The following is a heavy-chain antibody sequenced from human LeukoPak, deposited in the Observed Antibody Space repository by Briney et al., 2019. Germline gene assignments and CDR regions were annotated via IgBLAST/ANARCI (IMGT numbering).Heavy chain of an antibody. V-gene: IGHV3-9*03. J-gene: IGHJ4*02. CDR1: GFTFDDYA. CDR3: AKGQRYFDWLFKFDY. D-gene: IGHD3-9*01. CDR2: ISWNSGSI. Sequence: PGGSLRLSCAASGFTFDDYAMHWVRQAPGKGLEWVSGISWNSGSIGYADSVEGRFTISRDNAKNSLYLQMNSLRAEDMALYYCAKGQRYFDWLFKFDYWGQGTLVTVSS.